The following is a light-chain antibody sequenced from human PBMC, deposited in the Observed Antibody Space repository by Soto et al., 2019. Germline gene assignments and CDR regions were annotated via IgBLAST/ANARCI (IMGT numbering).Light chain of an antibody. Sequence: QSALTQPASVSGSPLQSLTISCTGTSSDVGGYNYVSWYQQHPGKAPKLMIYDVSNRPSGVSNRFSGSKSGNMASLSISGLQAEDEADYYCSSYTSSSTRVFGTGTKVTVL. CDR2: DVS. J-gene: IGLJ1*01. CDR1: SSDVGGYNY. V-gene: IGLV2-14*01. CDR3: SSYTSSSTRV.